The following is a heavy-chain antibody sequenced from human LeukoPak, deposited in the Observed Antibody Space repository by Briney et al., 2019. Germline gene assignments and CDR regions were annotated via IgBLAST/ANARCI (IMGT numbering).Heavy chain of an antibody. CDR2: INHSGST. J-gene: IGHJ6*02. V-gene: IGHV4-34*01. CDR1: GGSFSGYY. Sequence: PSETLSLTCAVYGGSFSGYYWSWIRQPSGKGLEWIGEINHSGSTNYNPSLKSRVTISVDTSKNQFSLKLSSVTAADTAVYYCARGKYHGSGSSKRYYYYGMDVWGQGTTVTVSS. CDR3: ARGKYHGSGSSKRYYYYGMDV. D-gene: IGHD3-10*01.